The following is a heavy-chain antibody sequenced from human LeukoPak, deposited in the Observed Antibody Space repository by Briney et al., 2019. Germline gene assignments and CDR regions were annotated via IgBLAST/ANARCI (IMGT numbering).Heavy chain of an antibody. CDR3: ARGRVYFDY. CDR2: VYHSGIT. V-gene: IGHV4-59*08. Sequence: PSETLSLTCSVSGGSISSFYWSWLRQIPGKGLEWIGYVYHSGITSYNPSLKSRVTISVDTSENQFSLKVTSVTAADTAVYYCARGRVYFDYWGRGTLVTVSS. CDR1: GGSISSFY. J-gene: IGHJ4*02.